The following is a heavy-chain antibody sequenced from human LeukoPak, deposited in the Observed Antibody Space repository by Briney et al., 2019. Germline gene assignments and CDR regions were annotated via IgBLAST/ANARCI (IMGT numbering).Heavy chain of an antibody. V-gene: IGHV3-33*01. D-gene: IGHD4-11*01. CDR3: AIDAQRGFNYSNSLEH. Sequence: GRSLRLSCEASGFTFSHYGMHWGRQAPGKGLEWVAVIWSDATNQYYADSVKGRFTISRDNFKKTVSLQMNSLRAEDTAVYYCAIDAQRGFNYSNSLEHWGQGSLVTVSS. CDR2: IWSDATNQ. J-gene: IGHJ4*02. CDR1: GFTFSHYG.